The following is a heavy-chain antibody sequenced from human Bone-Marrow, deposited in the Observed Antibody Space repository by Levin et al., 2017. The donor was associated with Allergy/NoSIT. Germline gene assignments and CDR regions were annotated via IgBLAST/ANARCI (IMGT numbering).Heavy chain of an antibody. CDR1: GFTFTSYG. CDR2: IWYSGSRQ. Sequence: SCAASGFTFTSYGMHWVRQAPGKGLEGVAVIWYSGSRQYYGESVKGRFTISRDSSKNTLFLQMNNLTVEDTAVYFCARDIGYEATFYGLDVWGQGTTVTVSS. V-gene: IGHV3-33*01. CDR3: ARDIGYEATFYGLDV. D-gene: IGHD5-12*01. J-gene: IGHJ6*02.